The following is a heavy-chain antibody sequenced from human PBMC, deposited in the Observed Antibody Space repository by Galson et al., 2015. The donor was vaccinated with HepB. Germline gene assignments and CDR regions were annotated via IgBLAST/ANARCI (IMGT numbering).Heavy chain of an antibody. CDR1: GFTFSSYG. CDR2: ISYDGSNK. D-gene: IGHD3-3*02. V-gene: IGHV3-30*18. Sequence: SLRLSCAASGFTFSSYGMHWVRQAPGKGLEWVAVISYDGSNKYYADSVKGRFTISRDNSKNTLYLQMNSLRAEDTAVYYCAKHLDNWGQGTLVTVSS. CDR3: AKHLDN. J-gene: IGHJ4*02.